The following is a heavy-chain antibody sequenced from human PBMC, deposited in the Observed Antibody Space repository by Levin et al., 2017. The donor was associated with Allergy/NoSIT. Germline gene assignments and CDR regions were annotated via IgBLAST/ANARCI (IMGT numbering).Heavy chain of an antibody. J-gene: IGHJ3*02. V-gene: IGHV3-21*06. CDR1: GFTFSNYG. D-gene: IGHD2-8*01. CDR3: ARDLGNGASIDI. Sequence: GGSLRLSCAASGFTFSNYGVNWVRQAPGKGLEWVSFISMSSMFIYYSDSVKGRFIITRDDAKNSVYLHMSNLRADDSATYYCARDLGNGASIDIWGQGTMVIVSS. CDR2: ISMSSMFI.